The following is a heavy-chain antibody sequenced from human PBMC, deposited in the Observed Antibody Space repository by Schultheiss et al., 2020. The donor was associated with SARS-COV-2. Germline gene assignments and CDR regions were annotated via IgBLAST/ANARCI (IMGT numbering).Heavy chain of an antibody. J-gene: IGHJ4*02. CDR3: ARARTGTTSPFDY. CDR1: GFTVSSNY. Sequence: GGSLRLSCAASGFTVSSNYMSWVRQAPGKGLEWVSVIYSGGSTYYADSVKGRFTISRDNSKNTLYLQMNSLRAEDTAVYYCARARTGTTSPFDYWGQGTLVTVSS. D-gene: IGHD1-7*01. CDR2: IYSGGST. V-gene: IGHV3-66*01.